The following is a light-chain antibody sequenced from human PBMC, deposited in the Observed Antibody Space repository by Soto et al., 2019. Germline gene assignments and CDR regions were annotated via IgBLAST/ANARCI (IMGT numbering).Light chain of an antibody. CDR1: LSINNW. Sequence: IPMTQSPSTLSASVGDRVTITCRASLSINNWLAWYQQKPGKAPQLLIYDASSLESEVPSRFSGSGSGTEFILTISSLQPDDFATYYCQQYSDYRYTFGQGTKVEIK. CDR2: DAS. J-gene: IGKJ2*01. V-gene: IGKV1-5*01. CDR3: QQYSDYRYT.